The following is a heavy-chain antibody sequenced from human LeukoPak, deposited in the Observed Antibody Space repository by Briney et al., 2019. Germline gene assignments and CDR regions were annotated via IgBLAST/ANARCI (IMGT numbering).Heavy chain of an antibody. Sequence: GGSLRLSCAPSGFAFSSYGMQWVRQAPGKGLRWVAFIRCDGSNKYYADSVKGRFTFSRDNSKNTLYRKMDSLRAEDTAVYYCAKIDSSGSRDYWGQGTLVTFSS. CDR1: GFAFSSYG. D-gene: IGHD6-19*01. V-gene: IGHV3-30*02. CDR3: AKIDSSGSRDY. CDR2: IRCDGSNK. J-gene: IGHJ4*02.